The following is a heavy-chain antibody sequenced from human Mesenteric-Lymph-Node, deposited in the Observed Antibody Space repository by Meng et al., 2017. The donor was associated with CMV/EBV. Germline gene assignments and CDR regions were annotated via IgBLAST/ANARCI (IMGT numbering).Heavy chain of an antibody. CDR2: ISAYNGNT. CDR3: ARDWMSGPVAFEY. CDR1: GYTFTSYG. D-gene: IGHD1-26*01. Sequence: ASVKVSCKASGYTFTSYGITWVRQAPGQGLEWMGWISAYNGNTNHAQKFQGRVTMTTDPSTSTAYMELRSLRSDDTAVYYCARDWMSGPVAFEYWDQGTLVTVSS. J-gene: IGHJ4*02. V-gene: IGHV1-18*01.